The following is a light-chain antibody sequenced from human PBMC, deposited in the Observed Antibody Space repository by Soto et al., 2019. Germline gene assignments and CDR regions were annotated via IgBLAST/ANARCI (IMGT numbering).Light chain of an antibody. CDR1: QSFSSTY. CDR2: GAS. CDR3: QQYGSSLIT. V-gene: IGKV3-20*01. J-gene: IGKJ5*01. Sequence: VVLPQTPDTLSLSPGERATLSCRASQSFSSTYLAWYQQKPGQAPRLLVYGASSRATGIPDRFSGFGSGTDFTLTISRLEPEDFAVYFCQQYGSSLITFGQGALLEIK.